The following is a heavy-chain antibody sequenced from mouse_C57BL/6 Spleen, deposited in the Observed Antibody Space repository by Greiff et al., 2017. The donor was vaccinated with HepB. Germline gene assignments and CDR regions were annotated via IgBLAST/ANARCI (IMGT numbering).Heavy chain of an antibody. D-gene: IGHD1-1*01. J-gene: IGHJ1*03. CDR1: GISITTGNYR. V-gene: IGHV3-5*01. CDR3: ARDYYGSSGLDV. Sequence: VQLQQSGPGLVKPSQTVFLTCTVTGISITTGNYRWSWIRQFPGNKLEWIGYIYYSGTITYNPSLTSRTTITRDTPRNQFFLEMNSLTAEDTATYYCARDYYGSSGLDVWGTGTTVTVSS. CDR2: IYYSGTI.